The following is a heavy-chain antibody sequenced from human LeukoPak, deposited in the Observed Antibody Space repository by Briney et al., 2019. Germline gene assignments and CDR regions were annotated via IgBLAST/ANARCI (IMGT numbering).Heavy chain of an antibody. CDR1: GFTFSSYA. V-gene: IGHV3-23*01. D-gene: IGHD3-16*02. CDR3: AKTVGFGELSPYFDY. J-gene: IGHJ4*02. Sequence: GWSLRLSCAASGFTFSSYAMSWVRQAPGKGLEWVSAISGSGGSTYYADSVKGRFTISRDNSKNTLYLQMNSLRAEDTAVYYCAKTVGFGELSPYFDYWGQGTLVTVSS. CDR2: ISGSGGST.